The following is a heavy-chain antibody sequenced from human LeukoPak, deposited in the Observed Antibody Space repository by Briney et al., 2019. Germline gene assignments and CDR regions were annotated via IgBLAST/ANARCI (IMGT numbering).Heavy chain of an antibody. Sequence: GGSLRLSCAASGFTFSSYAMSWVRQAPGKGLEWVSAISGSGGSTYYADSVKGRFTISRDNSKNTLYLQMNSLRAEDTAVYYCARDLPRVTMVRGVNDYWGQGTLVTVSS. CDR2: ISGSGGST. CDR1: GFTFSSYA. D-gene: IGHD3-10*01. J-gene: IGHJ4*02. CDR3: ARDLPRVTMVRGVNDY. V-gene: IGHV3-23*01.